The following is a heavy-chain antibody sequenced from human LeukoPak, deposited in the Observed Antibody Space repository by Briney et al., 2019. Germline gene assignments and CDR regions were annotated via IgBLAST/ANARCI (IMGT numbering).Heavy chain of an antibody. CDR3: ARDGIDYGDYLEYFQH. CDR2: ISSSGSTI. CDR1: GFTFSSYE. V-gene: IGHV3-48*03. J-gene: IGHJ1*01. D-gene: IGHD4-17*01. Sequence: GGSLRLSCAASGFTFSSYEMTWVRQAPGRGLEWVSYISSSGSTIYYADSVKGRFTISRDNAKNSLYLQMNSLRAEDTAVYYCARDGIDYGDYLEYFQHWGQGTLVTVSS.